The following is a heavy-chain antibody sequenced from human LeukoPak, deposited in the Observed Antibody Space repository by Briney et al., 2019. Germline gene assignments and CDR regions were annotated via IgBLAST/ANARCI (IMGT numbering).Heavy chain of an antibody. V-gene: IGHV4-30-4*07. J-gene: IGHJ6*03. D-gene: IGHD3-9*01. CDR1: GGSISSDSYS. CDR2: IYYSGST. CDR3: ARTARYFDWLLAAYYYYMDV. Sequence: PSQTLSLTCAVSGGSISSDSYSWRWIRQPPGKGLEWIGYIYYSGSTYYNPSLKSRVTISVDTSKNQFSLKLSSVTAADTAVYYCARTARYFDWLLAAYYYYMDVWGKGTTVTISS.